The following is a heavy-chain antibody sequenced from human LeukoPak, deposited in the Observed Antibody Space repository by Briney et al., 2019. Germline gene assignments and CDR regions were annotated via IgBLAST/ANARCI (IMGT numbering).Heavy chain of an antibody. J-gene: IGHJ6*03. Sequence: SETLSLTCTVSGGSISSYYWSWIRQPAGKGLEWTGHICSSGSTTYNPSLKSRVTMSVDTSKNQFSLRLSSVTAADTAVYYCARESADQWGYYYYMDVWGKGTTVTVSS. D-gene: IGHD1-26*01. V-gene: IGHV4-4*07. CDR3: ARESADQWGYYYYMDV. CDR2: ICSSGST. CDR1: GGSISSYY.